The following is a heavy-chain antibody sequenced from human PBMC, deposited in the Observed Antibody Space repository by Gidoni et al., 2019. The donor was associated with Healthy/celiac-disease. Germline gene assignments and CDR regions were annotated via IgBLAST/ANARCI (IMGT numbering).Heavy chain of an antibody. D-gene: IGHD1-20*01. CDR2: ISWNSGSI. V-gene: IGHV3-9*01. CDR1: AFTFDDYA. J-gene: IGHJ6*02. CDR3: AKDNNRYNWNAVYGMDV. Sequence: EVQLVESGGGLVQPGRSLRLSCAASAFTFDDYAMHWVRQAPGKGLEWVSGISWNSGSIGYADSVKGRFTISRDNAKNSLYLQMNSLRAEDTALYYCAKDNNRYNWNAVYGMDVWGQGTTVTVSS.